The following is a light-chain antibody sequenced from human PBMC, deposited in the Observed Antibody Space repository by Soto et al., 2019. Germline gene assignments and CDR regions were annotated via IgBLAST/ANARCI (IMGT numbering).Light chain of an antibody. CDR2: DVS. J-gene: IGLJ1*01. Sequence: QSALTQPRSVSGSPGQSVTISCTGTSSDVGGYNYVSWYQQHPGKAPKLMIYDVSKRPSGVPDRFSGSKSGNTASLTISGLQAEDEADYYCCSYAGSYTSSYVIGTGTKLTVL. V-gene: IGLV2-11*01. CDR3: CSYAGSYTSSYV. CDR1: SSDVGGYNY.